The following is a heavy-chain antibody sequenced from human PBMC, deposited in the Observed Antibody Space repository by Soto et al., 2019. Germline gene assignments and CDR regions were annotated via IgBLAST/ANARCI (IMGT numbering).Heavy chain of an antibody. V-gene: IGHV1-69*01. Sequence: VKVSCKASGGTFSTYAISWVRQAPGQGLEWMGGIIPIFGTAKYAQKFQGRVTITADESTSTAYMELSSLRSEDTAVYYCAREIFGVIISGGRDAFDIWGQGTMVTVSS. CDR3: AREIFGVIISGGRDAFDI. J-gene: IGHJ3*02. CDR2: IIPIFGTA. D-gene: IGHD3-3*01. CDR1: GGTFSTYA.